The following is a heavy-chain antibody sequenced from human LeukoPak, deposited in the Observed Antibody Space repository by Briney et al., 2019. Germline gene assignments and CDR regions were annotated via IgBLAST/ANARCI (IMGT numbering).Heavy chain of an antibody. V-gene: IGHV3-23*01. Sequence: GGSLRLSCAASGFTVSSNYMSWVRQAPGKGLEWVSAISGSGGSTYYADSVKGRFTISRDNSKNTLYLQMNSLRAEDTAVYYCAKDLGGEGDYWGQGTLVTVSS. CDR1: GFTVSSNY. CDR2: ISGSGGST. D-gene: IGHD3-10*01. J-gene: IGHJ4*02. CDR3: AKDLGGEGDY.